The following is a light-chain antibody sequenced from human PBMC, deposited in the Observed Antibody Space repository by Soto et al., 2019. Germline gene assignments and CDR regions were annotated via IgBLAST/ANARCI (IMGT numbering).Light chain of an antibody. CDR3: QQYGSSPGT. CDR1: QSITNSY. V-gene: IGKV3-20*01. Sequence: EIVLTQSLGTLSLSPGERVTLSCRASQSITNSYVAWYQQKPGQAPRLLIYRASTRATGIPDRFSGSGSGTDFTLTISRLEPEDSAVFYCQQYGSSPGTFGQGTKLEIK. CDR2: RAS. J-gene: IGKJ2*01.